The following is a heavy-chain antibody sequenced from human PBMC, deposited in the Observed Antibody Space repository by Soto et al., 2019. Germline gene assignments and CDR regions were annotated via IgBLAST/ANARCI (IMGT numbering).Heavy chain of an antibody. CDR3: ARHGVVGATGYYYYGMDV. J-gene: IGHJ6*02. V-gene: IGHV4-39*01. CDR2: IYYSGST. D-gene: IGHD1-26*01. CDR1: GGSISSRSYY. Sequence: SETLSPTCTVSGGSISSRSYYWGWIRQPPGKGLEWIGSIYYSGSTYYNPSLKSRVTISVDTSKNQFSLKLSSVTAADTAVYYCARHGVVGATGYYYYGMDVWGQGTTVT.